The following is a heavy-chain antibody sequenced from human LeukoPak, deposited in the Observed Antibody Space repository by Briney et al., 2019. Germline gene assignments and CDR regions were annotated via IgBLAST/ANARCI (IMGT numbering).Heavy chain of an antibody. J-gene: IGHJ1*01. CDR1: GYTFTGYF. Sequence: ASVKVSCKASGYTFTGYFMHWVRQAPGQGLEWMGWINPNSGDTNYAQNFQGRVTMTRDTSISTAYMELSRLRSDDTAVYYCARGGLRGSYYEYFHHWGQGTLVSVSS. D-gene: IGHD1-26*01. CDR2: INPNSGDT. V-gene: IGHV1-2*02. CDR3: ARGGLRGSYYEYFHH.